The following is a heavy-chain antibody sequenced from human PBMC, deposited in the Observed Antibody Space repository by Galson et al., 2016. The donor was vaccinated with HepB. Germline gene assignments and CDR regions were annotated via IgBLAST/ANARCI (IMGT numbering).Heavy chain of an antibody. V-gene: IGHV3-30*04. CDR1: GFTFNSLA. CDR3: AKSRKSSGGATYNSWQRLGVLGFDAFDF. D-gene: IGHD6-6*01. J-gene: IGHJ4*02. CDR2: ISSDGSNK. Sequence: SLRLSCAASGFTFNSLAMHWVRQAPGKGLEWVAVISSDGSNKYYADSAKGRFTISRDNSKHTLYLQMNSLRAEDTAVYYCAKSRKSSGGATYNSWQRLGVLGFDAFDFWGQGTLVTVSS.